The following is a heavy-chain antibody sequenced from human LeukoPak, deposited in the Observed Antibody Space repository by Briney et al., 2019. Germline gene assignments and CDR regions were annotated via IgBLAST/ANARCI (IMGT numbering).Heavy chain of an antibody. CDR2: ISGSGSST. Sequence: GGSLRLSCAASGFSFSNSAMTRVRQAPGKGLEWVSTISGSGSSTYYADSVKGRFTISRDNSKNTLYLQMNSLRAEDTAVFYCAKLDFWSGTTWGQGTMVTVSS. D-gene: IGHD3-3*01. V-gene: IGHV3-23*01. J-gene: IGHJ3*01. CDR3: AKLDFWSGTT. CDR1: GFSFSNSA.